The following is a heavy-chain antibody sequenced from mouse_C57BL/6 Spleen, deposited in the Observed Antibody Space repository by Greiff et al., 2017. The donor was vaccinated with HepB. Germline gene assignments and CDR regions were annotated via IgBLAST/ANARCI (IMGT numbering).Heavy chain of an antibody. CDR1: GYAFTNYL. CDR2: INPGSGGT. V-gene: IGHV1-54*01. D-gene: IGHD1-1*02. J-gene: IGHJ3*01. Sequence: QVQLQQSGAELVRPGTSVKVSCKASGYAFTNYLIEWVKQRPGQGLEWIGVINPGSGGTNYNEKFKGKATLTVDKSSSTAYMQLSSLTSEDSAVYYCDRDYFSWFAYWGQGTLVTVSA. CDR3: DRDYFSWFAY.